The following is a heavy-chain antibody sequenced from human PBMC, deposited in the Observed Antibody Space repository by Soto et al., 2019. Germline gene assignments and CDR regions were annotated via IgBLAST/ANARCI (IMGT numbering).Heavy chain of an antibody. Sequence: GGSLRLSCAASGFTFSTYGIHWVRQAPGKGLEWAAVIKNDGTDAWYADSVKGRFTISRDNSKNTVFLQMSSLRDDDTAVYYCARDVWDSSGYFLDYWGQGALVTVSS. CDR1: GFTFSTYG. CDR2: IKNDGTDA. D-gene: IGHD3-22*01. J-gene: IGHJ4*02. V-gene: IGHV3-33*05. CDR3: ARDVWDSSGYFLDY.